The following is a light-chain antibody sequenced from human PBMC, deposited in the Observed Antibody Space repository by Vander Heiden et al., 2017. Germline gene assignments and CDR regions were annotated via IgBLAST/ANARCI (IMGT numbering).Light chain of an antibody. CDR2: AAS. J-gene: IGKJ2*02. V-gene: IGKV1-39*01. CDR1: QSISSY. Sequence: DLQMTQSPSPLSASVGDRVTITCRASQSISSYLNWYQQKPGKAPKLLIYAASSLQSGVPSRFSGSGSGTDFTLTISSLQPEDFATYYCQQSYSTPCTFGQGTKLEIK. CDR3: QQSYSTPCT.